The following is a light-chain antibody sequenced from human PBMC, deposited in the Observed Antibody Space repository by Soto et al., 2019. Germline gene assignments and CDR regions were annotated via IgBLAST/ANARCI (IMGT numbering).Light chain of an antibody. CDR3: QQSYRTPIT. CDR2: AAS. CDR1: QSISSS. V-gene: IGKV1-39*01. Sequence: DIQMTQSPSSLSASVGDRVTITCRARQSISSSLNWYQQKPGKAPNLLIYAASSLRSGVPSRFSGSGSGTDFTLTINNLQPEDFATYYCQQSYRTPITFGQGTRLAIK. J-gene: IGKJ5*01.